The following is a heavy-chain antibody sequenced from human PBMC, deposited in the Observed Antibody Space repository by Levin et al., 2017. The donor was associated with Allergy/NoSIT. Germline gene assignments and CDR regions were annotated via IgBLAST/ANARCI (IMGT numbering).Heavy chain of an antibody. V-gene: IGHV3-30*04. D-gene: IGHD6-19*01. CDR2: ISYDGSNK. CDR1: GFTFSSYA. Sequence: LSLTCAASGFTFSSYAMHWVRQAPGKGLEWVAVISYDGSNKYYADSVKGRFTISRDNSKNTLYLQMNSLRAEDTAVYYCARGKAAVAGYDAFDIWGQGTMVTVSS. J-gene: IGHJ3*02. CDR3: ARGKAAVAGYDAFDI.